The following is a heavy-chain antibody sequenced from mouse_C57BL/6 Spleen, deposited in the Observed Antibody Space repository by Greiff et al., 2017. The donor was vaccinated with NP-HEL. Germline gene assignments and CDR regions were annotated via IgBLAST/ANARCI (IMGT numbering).Heavy chain of an antibody. CDR3: ASPYYSNYVGAMDY. CDR1: GYTFTSYG. D-gene: IGHD2-5*01. CDR2: IYPRSGNT. J-gene: IGHJ4*01. Sequence: QVQLKESGAELARPGASVKLSCKASGYTFTSYGISWVKQRTGRGLEWIGEIYPRSGNTYYNEKFKGKATLTADKSSSTAYIELRSLTAEDSAVYFCASPYYSNYVGAMDYWGQGTSVTVSS. V-gene: IGHV1-81*01.